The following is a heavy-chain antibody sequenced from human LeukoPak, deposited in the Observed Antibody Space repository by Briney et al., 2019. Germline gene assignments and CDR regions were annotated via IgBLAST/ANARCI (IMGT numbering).Heavy chain of an antibody. D-gene: IGHD3-22*01. CDR2: IIPIFGTA. CDR3: ARTPDYYDSSGFNWFDP. CDR1: GGTFSSYA. Sequence: SVKVSCKASGGTFSSYAISWVRQAPGQGLEWMGRIIPIFGTANYAQKFQGRVTITTDESTSTAYMELSSLRSEDTAVYYCARTPDYYDSSGFNWFDPWGQGTLVTVSS. V-gene: IGHV1-69*05. J-gene: IGHJ5*02.